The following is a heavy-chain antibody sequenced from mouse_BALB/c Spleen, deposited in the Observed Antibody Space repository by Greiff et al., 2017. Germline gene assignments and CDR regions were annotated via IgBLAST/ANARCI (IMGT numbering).Heavy chain of an antibody. CDR2: IWAGGST. CDR3: ARDVGNLSSCSMDD. J-gene: IGHJ4*01. V-gene: IGHV2-9*02. D-gene: IGHD2-1*01. CDR1: GFSLTSYG. Sequence: QVQLQQSGPGLVAPSQCLSISCTVSGFSLTSYGVHWVRQPPGKGLEWLGVIWAGGSTNYYSALLTRLNICKDNSTSKVFLKMNSLQTDDTSMYYYARDVGNLSSCSMDDWGQGTSVTVSS.